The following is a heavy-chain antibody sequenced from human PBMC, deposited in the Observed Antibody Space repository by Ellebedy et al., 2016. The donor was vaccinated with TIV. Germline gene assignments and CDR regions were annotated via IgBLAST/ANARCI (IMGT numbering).Heavy chain of an antibody. D-gene: IGHD3-10*01. V-gene: IGHV4-30-4*01. CDR3: GRYYGSGGWFDP. Sequence: SETLSLTCTVSGGSISSGDYYWSWIRQPPGKGLEWIGYIYYSGSTYYNPSLTSRVTISVDTSKNQFSLKLSSVTAADTAVYYCGRYYGSGGWFDPWGQGTLVTVSS. CDR1: GGSISSGDYY. CDR2: IYYSGST. J-gene: IGHJ5*02.